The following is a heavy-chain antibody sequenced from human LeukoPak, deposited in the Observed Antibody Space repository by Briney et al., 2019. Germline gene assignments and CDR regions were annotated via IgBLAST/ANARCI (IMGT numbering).Heavy chain of an antibody. J-gene: IGHJ4*02. Sequence: KPRGSLRLSCAASGFTFSNAWMSWVRQAPGKGLEWVGRIKSKTDGGTTDYAAPVKGRFTISRDDSKNTLYLQMNSLKTEDTAVYYCTTDKGRKLLWFGELPSYYFDYWGQGTLVTVSS. CDR2: IKSKTDGGTT. V-gene: IGHV3-15*01. D-gene: IGHD3-10*01. CDR1: GFTFSNAW. CDR3: TTDKGRKLLWFGELPSYYFDY.